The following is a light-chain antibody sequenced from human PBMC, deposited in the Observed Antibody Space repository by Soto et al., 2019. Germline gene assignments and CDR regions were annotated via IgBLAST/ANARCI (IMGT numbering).Light chain of an antibody. V-gene: IGKV3-15*01. CDR3: HHYNNWPFT. J-gene: IGKJ2*01. CDR2: GAS. CDR1: QSVSSN. Sequence: EIVMTQSPATLSVSPGERATLSCRASQSVSSNLAWYQQKPGQAPTLLIYGASARATGIPARFSGSGSGTEFTLTISSLQPEDFAVYYCHHYNNWPFTFGQGTKLEIK.